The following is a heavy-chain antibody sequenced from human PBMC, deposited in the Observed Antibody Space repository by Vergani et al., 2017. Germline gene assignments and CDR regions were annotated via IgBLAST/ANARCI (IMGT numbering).Heavy chain of an antibody. D-gene: IGHD6-13*01. Sequence: EVQLVESGGGLVKPGGSLRLSCAASGFTFSSYSMHWVRQAPGKGLEWVSSISSSSSYIYYADSVKGRFTISRDNAKNSLYLQMNSLRAEDTAVYYCARDLKSSSSWQDYYYYGMDVWGQGTTVTVSS. J-gene: IGHJ6*02. CDR3: ARDLKSSSSWQDYYYYGMDV. CDR2: ISSSSSYI. CDR1: GFTFSSYS. V-gene: IGHV3-21*01.